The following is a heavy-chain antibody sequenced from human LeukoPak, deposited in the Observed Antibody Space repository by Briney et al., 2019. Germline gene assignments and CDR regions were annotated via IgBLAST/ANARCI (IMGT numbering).Heavy chain of an antibody. D-gene: IGHD4-17*01. CDR1: GFTFSDYY. CDR3: ARTYGDYVPDAFDI. J-gene: IGHJ3*02. Sequence: PGGSLRLSCAASGFTFSDYYMSWIRQAPGKGLEWVSYISSSGSTIYYADSVKGRFTISRDNAKNSLYLQMNSLRAEDTAVYYCARTYGDYVPDAFDIWGQGTMVTVSS. CDR2: ISSSGSTI. V-gene: IGHV3-11*01.